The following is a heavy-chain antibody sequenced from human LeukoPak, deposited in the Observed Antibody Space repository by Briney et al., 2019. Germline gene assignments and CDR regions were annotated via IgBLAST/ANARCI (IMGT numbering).Heavy chain of an antibody. CDR2: INPNSGGT. CDR3: ASLPEPDY. D-gene: IGHD1-14*01. CDR1: GYTFTSYD. J-gene: IGHJ4*02. Sequence: ASVKVSCKASGYTFTSYDINWVRQATGQGLEWMGWINPNSGGTNYAQKFQGRVTMTRDTSISTAYMELSRLRSDDTAVYYCASLPEPDYWGQGTLVTVSS. V-gene: IGHV1-2*02.